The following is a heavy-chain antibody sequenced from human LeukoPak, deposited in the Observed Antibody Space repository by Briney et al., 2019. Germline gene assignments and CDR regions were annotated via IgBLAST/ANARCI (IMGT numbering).Heavy chain of an antibody. CDR2: IWYDGSNK. V-gene: IGHV3-33*01. CDR1: GFTFSSYG. D-gene: IGHD2-2*01. Sequence: GGSLRLSCAASGFTFSSYGMHWVRQAPGKGREWVAVIWYDGSNKYYADSVKGRFTISRDNSKYTLYLQMNSLRAEDTAVYYCARDQAAHRYCSSTSCYLFDYWGQGTLVTVSS. CDR3: ARDQAAHRYCSSTSCYLFDY. J-gene: IGHJ4*02.